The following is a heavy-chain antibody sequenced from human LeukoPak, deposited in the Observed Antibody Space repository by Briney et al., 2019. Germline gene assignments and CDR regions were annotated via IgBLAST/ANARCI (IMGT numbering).Heavy chain of an antibody. CDR1: GFTFSDYW. CDR2: IREDGNRV. V-gene: IGHV3-7*01. J-gene: IGHJ4*02. D-gene: IGHD6-19*01. Sequence: GSLRLSCAASGFTFSDYWMTWVRQAPGKGLEWVANIREDGNRVQYADSVMGRFTISRDNAKNSLDLQMNSLRAEDTAVYYCARGNSSGFGRYWGQGTLVTVSS. CDR3: ARGNSSGFGRY.